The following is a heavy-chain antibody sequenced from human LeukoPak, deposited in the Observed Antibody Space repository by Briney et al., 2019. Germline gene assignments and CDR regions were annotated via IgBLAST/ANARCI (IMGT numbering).Heavy chain of an antibody. CDR3: ARSGRNRGYDFWSGYYNYYYMDV. J-gene: IGHJ6*03. V-gene: IGHV1-46*01. CDR2: INPSGGST. Sequence: ASVKVSCKASGYTFTSYYMHWVRQAPGQGLEWMGIINPSGGSTSYAQKFQGRVTMTRDMSTSTVYMELSSLRSEDTAVYYCARSGRNRGYDFWSGYYNYYYMDVWGKGTTVTVSS. CDR1: GYTFTSYY. D-gene: IGHD3-3*01.